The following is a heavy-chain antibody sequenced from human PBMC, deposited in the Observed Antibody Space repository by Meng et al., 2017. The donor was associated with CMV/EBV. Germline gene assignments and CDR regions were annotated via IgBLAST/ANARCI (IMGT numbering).Heavy chain of an antibody. V-gene: IGHV3-21*01. CDR2: ISSSSSYI. CDR1: GFTFSSYS. CDR3: ARGPSSYRSSWYRWFDP. J-gene: IGHJ5*02. D-gene: IGHD6-13*01. Sequence: GGSLRLSCAASGFTFSSYSMNWVRQAPGKGLEWVSSISSSSSYIYYADSVKGRFTISRDNAKNSLYLQMNSLRAEDTAVYYCARGPSSYRSSWYRWFDPWGQGTLVTVSS.